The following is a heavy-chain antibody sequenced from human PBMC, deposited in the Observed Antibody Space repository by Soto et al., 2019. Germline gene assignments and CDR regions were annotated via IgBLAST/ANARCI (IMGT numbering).Heavy chain of an antibody. CDR2: ISSSSSYI. CDR3: ARDSPNLNYYGSGSINWFDP. D-gene: IGHD3-10*01. Sequence: EVQLVESGGGLVKPGGSLRLSRAASGFTFSSYSMNWVRQAPGKGLEWVSSISSSSSYIYYADSVKGRFTISRDNAKNSLYLQMNSLRAEDTAVYYCARDSPNLNYYGSGSINWFDPWGQGTLVTVSS. V-gene: IGHV3-21*01. CDR1: GFTFSSYS. J-gene: IGHJ5*02.